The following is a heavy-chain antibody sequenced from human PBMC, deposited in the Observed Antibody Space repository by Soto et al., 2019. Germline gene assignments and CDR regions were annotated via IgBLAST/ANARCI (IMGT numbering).Heavy chain of an antibody. Sequence: GASVKVSCKASGFTFTSSAVQWVRQARGQRLEWIGWIVVGSGNTNYAQKFQERVTITRDMSTSTAYMELSSLRSEDTAVYYCAVSHYCSSTSCSQQYYYSGMDVWGQGTTVTVSS. J-gene: IGHJ6*02. CDR2: IVVGSGNT. V-gene: IGHV1-58*01. CDR3: AVSHYCSSTSCSQQYYYSGMDV. D-gene: IGHD2-2*01. CDR1: GFTFTSSA.